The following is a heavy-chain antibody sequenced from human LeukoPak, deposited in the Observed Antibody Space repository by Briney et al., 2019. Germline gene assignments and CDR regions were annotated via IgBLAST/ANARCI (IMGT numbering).Heavy chain of an antibody. CDR3: AKDGGITIFGVVTNYYYYGMDV. V-gene: IGHV3-23*01. CDR2: ISGSGGST. D-gene: IGHD3-3*01. CDR1: GFTFNSYA. Sequence: PGGSLRLSCAASGFTFNSYAMSWVRQAPGKGLEWVSAISGSGGSTYYADSVKGRFTISRDNSKNTLYLQMNSLRAEDTAVYYCAKDGGITIFGVVTNYYYYGMDVWGQGTTVTVSS. J-gene: IGHJ6*02.